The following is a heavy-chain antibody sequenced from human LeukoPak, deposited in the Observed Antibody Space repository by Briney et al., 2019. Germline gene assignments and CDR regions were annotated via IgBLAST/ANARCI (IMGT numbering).Heavy chain of an antibody. CDR1: GFTFSSDG. J-gene: IGHJ4*02. D-gene: IGHD5-24*01. V-gene: IGHV3-33*01. CDR3: ARVLDGYTDY. Sequence: GGALRLSCAAAGFTFSSDGMHWGRQAPGKGVEWVAVIWDDGSNKYYADSVKGRFTISRDNSKNTLYLQMNSLRAEDTAVYYCARVLDGYTDYWGQGTLVTVSS. CDR2: IWDDGSNK.